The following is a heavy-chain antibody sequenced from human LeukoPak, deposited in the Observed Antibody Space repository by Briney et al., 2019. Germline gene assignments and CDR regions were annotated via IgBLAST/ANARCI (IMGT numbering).Heavy chain of an antibody. Sequence: GGSLRLSCAASGFTFSSYSMNWVRQAPGKGLEWVSSISSSSSYIYYADSVKGRFTIFRDNAKNSLYLQMNSLRAEDTAVYYCARDPHCSGSSCQPFDPWGQGTLVTVSS. J-gene: IGHJ5*02. CDR3: ARDPHCSGSSCQPFDP. V-gene: IGHV3-21*01. CDR1: GFTFSSYS. D-gene: IGHD2-15*01. CDR2: ISSSSSYI.